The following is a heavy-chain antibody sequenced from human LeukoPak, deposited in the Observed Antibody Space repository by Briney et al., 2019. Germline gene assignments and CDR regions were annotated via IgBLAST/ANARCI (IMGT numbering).Heavy chain of an antibody. CDR1: GGSISSYY. CDR3: ARHGGTRITLVEVYYFDY. CDR2: MYTSGST. Sequence: SETLSLTCTVPGGSISSYYWSWIRQPAGKGLEWIGRMYTSGSTNYNPSLKSRVTMSVDTSKNQFSLKLSSVTAADTAVYYCARHGGTRITLVEVYYFDYWGQGNLVTVSS. J-gene: IGHJ4*02. V-gene: IGHV4-4*07. D-gene: IGHD4-11*01.